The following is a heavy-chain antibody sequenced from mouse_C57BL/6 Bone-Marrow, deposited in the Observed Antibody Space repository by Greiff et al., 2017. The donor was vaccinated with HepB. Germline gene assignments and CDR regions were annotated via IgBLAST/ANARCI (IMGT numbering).Heavy chain of an antibody. J-gene: IGHJ1*03. D-gene: IGHD1-1*01. CDR2: IYPSDSET. CDR1: GYTFTSYW. V-gene: IGHV1-61*01. CDR3: AREDTTVDSYWYFDV. Sequence: QVQLQQSGAELVRPGSSVKLSCKASGYTFTSYWMDWVKQRPGQGLEWIGNIYPSDSETHYNQKFKDKATLTVDKSSSTAYMQLSSLTSEDSAVYYCAREDTTVDSYWYFDVWGTGTTVTVSS.